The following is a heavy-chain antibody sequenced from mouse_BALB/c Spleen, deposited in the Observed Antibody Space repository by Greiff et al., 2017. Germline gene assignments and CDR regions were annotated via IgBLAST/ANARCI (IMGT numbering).Heavy chain of an antibody. CDR2: ISYDGSN. J-gene: IGHJ2*01. Sequence: EVHLVESGPGLVKPSQSLSLTCSVTGYSITSGYYWNWIRQFPGNKLEWMGYISYDGSNNYNPSLKNRISITRDTSTNQFFLKLNSVTTEDTATYYCARDRDYWGQGTTLTVSS. CDR3: ARDRDY. V-gene: IGHV3-6*02. CDR1: GYSITSGYY.